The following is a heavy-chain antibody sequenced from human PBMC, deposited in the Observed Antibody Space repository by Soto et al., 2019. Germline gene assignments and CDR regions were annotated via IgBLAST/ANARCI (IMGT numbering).Heavy chain of an antibody. J-gene: IGHJ4*02. CDR2: IYYSGST. Sequence: PSETLSLTCTVAGGSISSYYWSWIRQPPGKGLEWIGYIYYSGSTNYNPSLKSRVTISVDTSKNQFSLTLSSVTAADTAVYYCARVPTYYYDSSGYYLFDYWGQGTLVTVSS. D-gene: IGHD3-22*01. V-gene: IGHV4-59*01. CDR1: GGSISSYY. CDR3: ARVPTYYYDSSGYYLFDY.